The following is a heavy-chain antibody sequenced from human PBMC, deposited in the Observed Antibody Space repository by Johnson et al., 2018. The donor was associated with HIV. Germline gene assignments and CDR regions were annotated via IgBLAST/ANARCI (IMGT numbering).Heavy chain of an antibody. J-gene: IGHJ3*02. V-gene: IGHV3-30*18. D-gene: IGHD1-26*01. CDR3: AKEDGSVGATTGNAFDI. CDR1: GFTFSSSG. CDR2: IKQVGSET. Sequence: QVQLVESGGGVVQPGRSLRLSFAVSGFTFSSSGMHWVRQAPGKGLEWVANIKQVGSETYYADSVKGRFTISRDNSKNTLYLQMNSLRAEDTAVYYCAKEDGSVGATTGNAFDIWGQGTMVTVSS.